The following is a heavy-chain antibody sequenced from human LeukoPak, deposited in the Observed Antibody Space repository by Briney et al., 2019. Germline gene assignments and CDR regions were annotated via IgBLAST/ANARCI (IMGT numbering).Heavy chain of an antibody. Sequence: GGSLRLSCAASGFTFSDYQMSWIRQAPGKGLEWVAVIWYDGSNKYYADSVKGRFTISRDNSKNTLYLQMNSLRAEDTAVYYCAKDGYRSADYYYYYMDVWGKGTTVTVSS. D-gene: IGHD5-12*01. J-gene: IGHJ6*03. CDR2: IWYDGSNK. CDR1: GFTFSDYQ. CDR3: AKDGYRSADYYYYYMDV. V-gene: IGHV3-33*06.